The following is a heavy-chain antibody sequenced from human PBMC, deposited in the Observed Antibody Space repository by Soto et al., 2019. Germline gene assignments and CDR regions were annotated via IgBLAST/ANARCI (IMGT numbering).Heavy chain of an antibody. V-gene: IGHV1-69*13. CDR2: IIPIFGTA. CDR3: ARSSRGHPFYYYYGMDV. Sequence: SVKVSCKASGGTFSSYAISWVRQAPGQGLEWMGGIIPIFGTANYAQKFQGRVTITADESTSTAYMELSSLRSEDTAVYYCARSSRGHPFYYYYGMDVWGQGTTVTVSS. J-gene: IGHJ6*02. CDR1: GGTFSSYA. D-gene: IGHD5-12*01.